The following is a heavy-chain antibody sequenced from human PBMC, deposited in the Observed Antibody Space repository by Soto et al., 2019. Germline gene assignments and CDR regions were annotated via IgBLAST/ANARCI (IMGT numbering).Heavy chain of an antibody. V-gene: IGHV3-33*05. Sequence: QVQLVESGGGVVQPGRSLRLSCEASGFTFSTFGMHWVRQAPGKGLEWVSIISHDGSKQHYTDSVKGRFTVSRDNSKNTLYLQMNRLRDEDTAVYYCARGGLEGSECGGACYTVDYWGQGTLVTVAS. D-gene: IGHD2-8*02. J-gene: IGHJ4*02. CDR3: ARGGLEGSECGGACYTVDY. CDR2: ISHDGSKQ. CDR1: GFTFSTFG.